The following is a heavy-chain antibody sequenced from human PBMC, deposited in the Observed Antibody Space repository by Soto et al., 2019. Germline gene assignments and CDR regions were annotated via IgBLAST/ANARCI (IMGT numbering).Heavy chain of an antibody. D-gene: IGHD5-12*01. CDR1: GFTFSRYG. J-gene: IGHJ4*02. CDR2: ISYDGSNK. CDR3: AKDRWMATYFDY. Sequence: QVQLVESGGGVVQPGRSLRLSCAASGFTFSRYGMHWVRQAPGKGLEWVAVISYDGSNKYYADSVKGRFTISRDNSKNTLYLQMNSLRAEDTAVYYCAKDRWMATYFDYWGQGTLVTVSS. V-gene: IGHV3-30*18.